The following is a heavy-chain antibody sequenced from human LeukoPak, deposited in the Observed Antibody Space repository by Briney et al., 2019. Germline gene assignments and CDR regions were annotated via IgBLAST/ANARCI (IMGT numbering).Heavy chain of an antibody. V-gene: IGHV3-21*01. CDR2: ISSSSSYI. Sequence: GGSLRLSCAASGLTLSSYSMNWVRQAPGKGLEWVSSISSSSSYIYYADSVKGRFTISRDNAKNSLYLQMNSLRAEDTAVYYCARDRGYYDSSGYTPIDYWGLGTLVTVSS. CDR1: GLTLSSYS. J-gene: IGHJ4*02. CDR3: ARDRGYYDSSGYTPIDY. D-gene: IGHD3-22*01.